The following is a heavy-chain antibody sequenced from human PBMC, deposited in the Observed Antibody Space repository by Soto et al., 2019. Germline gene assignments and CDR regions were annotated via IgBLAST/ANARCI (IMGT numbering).Heavy chain of an antibody. Sequence: QVQLVQSGAEVQKPGSSVKVSCKASGGTFSSYTISWVRQAPGQGLEWMGRIIPILGIANYAQKFQGRVTITADKSTSTAYMELSSLRSEDTAVYYCAREPNCSSTSCYANWYFDLWGRGTLVTVSS. CDR1: GGTFSSYT. J-gene: IGHJ2*01. D-gene: IGHD2-2*01. CDR2: IIPILGIA. V-gene: IGHV1-69*08. CDR3: AREPNCSSTSCYANWYFDL.